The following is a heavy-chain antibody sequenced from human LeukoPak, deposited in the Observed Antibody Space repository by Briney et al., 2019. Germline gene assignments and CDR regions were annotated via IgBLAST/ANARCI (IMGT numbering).Heavy chain of an antibody. V-gene: IGHV3-33*01. CDR2: MWYDGSNK. CDR1: GFTFSSYG. CDR3: ARKSILTGREFDY. Sequence: GGSLRLSCAASGFTFSSYGMHWVRQAPGKGLEWVAVMWYDGSNKYYADSVKGRFTISRDNSKNTLYLQMNSLRAEDTAVYYCARKSILTGREFDYWGQGTLVTVSS. D-gene: IGHD3-9*01. J-gene: IGHJ4*02.